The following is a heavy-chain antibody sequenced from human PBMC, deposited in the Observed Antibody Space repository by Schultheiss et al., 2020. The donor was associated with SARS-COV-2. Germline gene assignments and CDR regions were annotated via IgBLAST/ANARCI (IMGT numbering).Heavy chain of an antibody. CDR3: ARVSYCSGGSCYPREKGTFDY. J-gene: IGHJ4*02. CDR1: GGSISSYY. D-gene: IGHD2-15*01. Sequence: SETLSLTCTVSGGSISSYYWSWIRQPAGKGLEWIGEINHSGSTNYNPSLKSRVTISVDTSKNQFSLKLSSVTAADTAVYYCARVSYCSGGSCYPREKGTFDYWGQGTLVTVSS. CDR2: INHSGST. V-gene: IGHV4-34*01.